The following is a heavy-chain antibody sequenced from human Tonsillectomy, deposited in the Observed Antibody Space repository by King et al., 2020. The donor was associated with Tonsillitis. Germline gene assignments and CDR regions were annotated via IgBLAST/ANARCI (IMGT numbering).Heavy chain of an antibody. Sequence: VQLVESGGGLVQPGGSLRLSCAASGFTFSSYAMSWVRQAPGKGREWVSAISGSGGSTYYAASVKGRFTISRDNSKNTLYLQRNSLSAEDTAVYYCAKGGCSSTSCYYDCDYWGQGTLVTVSS. J-gene: IGHJ4*02. V-gene: IGHV3-23*04. CDR1: GFTFSSYA. CDR3: AKGGCSSTSCYYDCDY. D-gene: IGHD2-2*01. CDR2: ISGSGGST.